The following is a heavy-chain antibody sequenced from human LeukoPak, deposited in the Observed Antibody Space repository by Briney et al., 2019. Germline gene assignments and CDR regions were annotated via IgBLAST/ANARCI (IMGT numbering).Heavy chain of an antibody. CDR2: IYYSGST. D-gene: IGHD2-15*01. V-gene: IGHV4-59*01. CDR3: ARYYCSGTCYHFDY. CDR1: GGSISGYF. Sequence: PSETLSLTCTVSGGSISGYFWSCIRQPPGKGLEWIGYIYYSGSTRYNPSLKSRVTISVDTSKNQFSLNLGSVTAADTAVYYCARYYCSGTCYHFDYWGQGSLVTVSS. J-gene: IGHJ4*02.